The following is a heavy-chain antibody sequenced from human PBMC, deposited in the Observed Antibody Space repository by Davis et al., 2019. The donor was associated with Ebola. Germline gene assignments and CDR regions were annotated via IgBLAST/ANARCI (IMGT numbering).Heavy chain of an antibody. CDR1: GFTVSSNY. D-gene: IGHD1-1*01. J-gene: IGHJ3*02. Sequence: GESLKISCAASGFTVSSNYMSWVRQAPGKGLEWVSVIYSGGSTYYADSVKGRFTISRHNSKNTLYLQMNSLRAEDTAVYYCARDQYRAGSFDIWGQGTMVTVSS. CDR3: ARDQYRAGSFDI. CDR2: IYSGGST. V-gene: IGHV3-53*01.